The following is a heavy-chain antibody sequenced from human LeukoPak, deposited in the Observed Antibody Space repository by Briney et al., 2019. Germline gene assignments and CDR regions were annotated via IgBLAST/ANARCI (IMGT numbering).Heavy chain of an antibody. CDR2: INRGGDT. CDR3: ARGYGSGSYFEY. J-gene: IGHJ4*02. V-gene: IGHV4-34*01. Sequence: PSETLSLTCAVSGGSFSGHYWSWIRQTAGKGLEWIGEINRGGDTNYNPALKNRVTLSIDTSRNQFSMRLSSVTAADTAVYYCARGYGSGSYFEYWGQGTLVTVSS. D-gene: IGHD3-10*01. CDR1: GGSFSGHY.